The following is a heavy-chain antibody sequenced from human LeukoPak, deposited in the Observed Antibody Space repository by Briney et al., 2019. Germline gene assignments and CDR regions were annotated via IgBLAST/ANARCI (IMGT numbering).Heavy chain of an antibody. D-gene: IGHD2-2*02. V-gene: IGHV1-18*01. Sequence: GASVKVSCKASGYTFTSYGISWVRQAPGQGLEWMGWISAYNGNTNYAQKLQGRVTMTTDTSTSTAYMELRSLRSDDTAVYYCARAPREYQLLYPFDYWGQGTLVTVSS. CDR3: ARAPREYQLLYPFDY. CDR1: GYTFTSYG. J-gene: IGHJ4*02. CDR2: ISAYNGNT.